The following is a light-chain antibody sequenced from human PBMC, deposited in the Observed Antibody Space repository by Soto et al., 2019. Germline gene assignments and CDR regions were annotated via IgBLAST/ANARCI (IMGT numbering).Light chain of an antibody. CDR1: SSDVGYYNY. V-gene: IGLV2-8*01. CDR3: SSYAGSNNWVV. CDR2: EVT. Sequence: QSALTQPPSASGSPGQSVTISCTGTSSDVGYYNYDSWYQQHPGKAPKLMIYEVTKRPSGVPDRFSASKSGNTASLTVSGLQAEDEADYYCSSYAGSNNWVVFGGGTKLTVL. J-gene: IGLJ2*01.